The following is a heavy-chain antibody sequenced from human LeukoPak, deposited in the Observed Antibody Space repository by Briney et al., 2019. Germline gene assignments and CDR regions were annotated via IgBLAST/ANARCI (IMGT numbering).Heavy chain of an antibody. Sequence: SETLSLTCAVYGVSFSNYFWNWIRQPPGKGLEWIAEIHHTGHINYNPSLKSRVTVSVDRSKNQFSLKLTSVTAADTAVYYCALFEVVVGSTQDFWGQGTLVTVSS. D-gene: IGHD2-15*01. CDR1: GVSFSNYF. CDR2: IHHTGHI. J-gene: IGHJ4*02. V-gene: IGHV4-34*01. CDR3: ALFEVVVGSTQDF.